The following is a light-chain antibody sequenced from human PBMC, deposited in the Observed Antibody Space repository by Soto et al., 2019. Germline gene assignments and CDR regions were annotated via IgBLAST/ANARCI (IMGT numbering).Light chain of an antibody. CDR3: TSFTSSSTYV. CDR2: DFN. J-gene: IGLJ1*01. Sequence: QSVLTQPASVSESPGQSITISCTGSSSDVGAYNYVSWYQQHPDKAPKLMIYDFNNRPSGVSDRFSGSKSGNTASLTISGLQAEDQADYYCTSFTSSSTYVFGAGTKVTVL. V-gene: IGLV2-14*01. CDR1: SSDVGAYNY.